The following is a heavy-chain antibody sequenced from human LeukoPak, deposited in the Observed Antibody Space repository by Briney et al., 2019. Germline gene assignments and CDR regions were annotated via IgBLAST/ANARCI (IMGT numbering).Heavy chain of an antibody. CDR2: ISYDGSNK. CDR3: AKDEGSGGGNDACDI. Sequence: GGSLRLSCAASGFTFSSYAMSCVRQAPGKGPEWVAFISYDGSNKYYAESVKGRFPISRDNSKKTLYLQMNSLRAEDAAVYSCAKDEGSGGGNDACDIWGQGTMVTVSS. D-gene: IGHD6-19*01. CDR1: GFTFSSYA. J-gene: IGHJ3*02. V-gene: IGHV3-30*18.